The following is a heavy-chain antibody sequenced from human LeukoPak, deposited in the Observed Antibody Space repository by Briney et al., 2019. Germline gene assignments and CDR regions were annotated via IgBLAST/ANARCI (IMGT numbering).Heavy chain of an antibody. V-gene: IGHV3-30*04. CDR2: ISYDGSNK. CDR1: GFTFSSYA. D-gene: IGHD2-15*01. CDR3: ARDTYCSGGSCYSSGYFDY. J-gene: IGHJ4*02. Sequence: GGSLRLSCAVSGFTFSSYAVHWVRQAPGKRLEWVAVISYDGSNKYYADSVKGRFTISRDNSKNTLYLQMNSLRAEDTAEYFCARDTYCSGGSCYSSGYFDYWGQGTLVTVSS.